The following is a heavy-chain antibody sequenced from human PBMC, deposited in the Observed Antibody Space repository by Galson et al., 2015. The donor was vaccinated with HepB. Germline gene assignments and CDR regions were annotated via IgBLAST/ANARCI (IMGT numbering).Heavy chain of an antibody. D-gene: IGHD3-3*01. V-gene: IGHV3-30*18. CDR1: GFTFSSYG. CDR3: AKTSRFLEWLSYYFDY. CDR2: ISYDGSNK. Sequence: RLSCAASGFTFSSYGMHWVRQAPGKGLEWVAVISYDGSNKYYADSVKGRFTISRDNSKNTLYLQMNSLRAEDTAVYYCAKTSRFLEWLSYYFDYWGQGTLVTVSS. J-gene: IGHJ4*02.